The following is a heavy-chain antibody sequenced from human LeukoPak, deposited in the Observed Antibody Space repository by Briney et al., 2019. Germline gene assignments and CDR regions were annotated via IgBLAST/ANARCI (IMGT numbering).Heavy chain of an antibody. D-gene: IGHD6-13*01. V-gene: IGHV4-39*01. CDR1: GGSISSSSYC. J-gene: IGHJ4*02. CDR3: ARHPRRAAAGPTYDY. CDR2: IYYSGST. Sequence: SETLSPTCTVSGGSISSSSYCWGWIRQPPGKGLEWIGSIYYSGSTYYNPSLKSRVTISVGTSKNQFSLKLSSVTAADTAVYYCARHPRRAAAGPTYDYWGQGTLVTVSS.